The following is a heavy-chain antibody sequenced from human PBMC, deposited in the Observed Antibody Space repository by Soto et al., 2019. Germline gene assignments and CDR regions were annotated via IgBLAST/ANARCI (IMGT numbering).Heavy chain of an antibody. J-gene: IGHJ6*04. D-gene: IGHD1-26*01. V-gene: IGHV1-18*04. CDR3: ARPCEMGGTGGMAV. CDR1: GYPFTSYG. CDR2: ISAYTGNT. Sequence: GAPAKVTCKASGYPFTSYGSSWVRQDPGQGLEWMGWISAYTGNTNYAQKLQGRVTMTTDSSTSTDYMELRSLRSDDTAVYYCARPCEMGGTGGMAVGGKGTTVTVSS.